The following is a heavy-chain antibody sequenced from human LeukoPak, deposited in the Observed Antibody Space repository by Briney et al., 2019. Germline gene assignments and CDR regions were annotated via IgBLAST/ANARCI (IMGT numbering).Heavy chain of an antibody. J-gene: IGHJ4*02. CDR1: GDSISSYY. Sequence: PSETLSLTCNVSGDSISSYYWSWIRPPPGKGLEWIGYIYYTGTTSYNPSLKSRVTISVDTSKNQFSLKLSSVTAADRAVYYCARGASSYDFWGQGTLVTVSS. CDR2: IYYTGTT. D-gene: IGHD2-15*01. V-gene: IGHV4-59*01. CDR3: ARGASSYDF.